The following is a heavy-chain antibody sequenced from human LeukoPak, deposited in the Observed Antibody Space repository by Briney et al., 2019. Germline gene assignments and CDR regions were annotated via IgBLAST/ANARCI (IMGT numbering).Heavy chain of an antibody. CDR1: GFTVSSNY. Sequence: GGSLRLSCAASGFTVSSNYMSWVRQAPGKGLEWVSVIYSGGSTYYADSVKGRFTISRDNSKDTLYLQMNSLRAEDTAVYYCARGRYFDWLLSPKPYYFDYWGQGTLVTVSS. V-gene: IGHV3-66*01. CDR3: ARGRYFDWLLSPKPYYFDY. D-gene: IGHD3-9*01. CDR2: IYSGGST. J-gene: IGHJ4*02.